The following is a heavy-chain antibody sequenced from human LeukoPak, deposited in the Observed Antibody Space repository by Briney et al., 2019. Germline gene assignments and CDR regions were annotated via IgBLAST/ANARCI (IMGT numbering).Heavy chain of an antibody. CDR3: ARDWSYGSSYGMDV. Sequence: ASVKVSCKASGYTFTGYYMHWVRQAPGQGLEWMGWINPNSGGTNYAQKFQGRVTMTRDTSISTAYMELTRLTSDDAAVYYCARDWSYGSSYGMDVWGQGTTVTVSS. D-gene: IGHD5-18*01. J-gene: IGHJ6*02. V-gene: IGHV1-2*02. CDR2: INPNSGGT. CDR1: GYTFTGYY.